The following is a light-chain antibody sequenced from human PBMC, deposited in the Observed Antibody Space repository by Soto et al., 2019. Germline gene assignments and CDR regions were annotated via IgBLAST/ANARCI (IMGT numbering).Light chain of an antibody. J-gene: IGKJ4*01. CDR2: DAS. CDR3: QQYDSNPLT. Sequence: DIQMTQSPYTLSASVGDRVTITCRASQSMNSWLAWYQQQPGKAPRLLIYDASIRGSGVPSRFSGSGSGTEFTLTISSLQPDDFTTYYCQQYDSNPLTFGGGTKVDI. V-gene: IGKV1-5*01. CDR1: QSMNSW.